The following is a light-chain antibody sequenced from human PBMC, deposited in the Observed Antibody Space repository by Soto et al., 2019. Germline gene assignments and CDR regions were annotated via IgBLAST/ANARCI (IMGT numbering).Light chain of an antibody. CDR2: KAS. Sequence: DIQMTQSPSTLSASVGDRVTITCRASQTISSWLAWYQQKPGQAPKLLIYKASSLESAVPSRFSGSGSGTEFTLTISGLQPDDFASYYCQQYNSCPLTFGGGTKVE. CDR1: QTISSW. J-gene: IGKJ4*01. V-gene: IGKV1-5*03. CDR3: QQYNSCPLT.